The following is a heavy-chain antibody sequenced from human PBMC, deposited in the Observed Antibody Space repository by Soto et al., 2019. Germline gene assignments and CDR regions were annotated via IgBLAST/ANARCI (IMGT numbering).Heavy chain of an antibody. V-gene: IGHV1-18*01. J-gene: IGHJ5*02. CDR2: ISAYNGNT. CDR1: GYTFTSYG. Sequence: ASVKVSCKASGYTFTSYGISWVRQAPGQGLEWMGWISAYNGNTNYAQKLQGRVTMTTDTSTSTAYMELRSLRSDDTAVYYCARTSIVLMVYAGPLRWFAPWGQGTLVTVSS. CDR3: ARTSIVLMVYAGPLRWFAP. D-gene: IGHD2-8*01.